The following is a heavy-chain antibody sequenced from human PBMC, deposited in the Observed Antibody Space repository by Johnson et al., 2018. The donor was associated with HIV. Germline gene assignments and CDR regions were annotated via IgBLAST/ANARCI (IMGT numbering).Heavy chain of an antibody. Sequence: VQLVESGGGVVQPGRSLRLSCAASGFTFSDYYMSWIRQAPGKGLEWVSVIYSGGSTYYADSVMGRFTISRDNSKNTLYLQMTSLRAEDTAVYYCASVPMIVVLDGAFDIWGQGTMVTVSS. CDR3: ASVPMIVVLDGAFDI. D-gene: IGHD3-22*01. CDR2: IYSGGST. V-gene: IGHV3-66*01. CDR1: GFTFSDYY. J-gene: IGHJ3*02.